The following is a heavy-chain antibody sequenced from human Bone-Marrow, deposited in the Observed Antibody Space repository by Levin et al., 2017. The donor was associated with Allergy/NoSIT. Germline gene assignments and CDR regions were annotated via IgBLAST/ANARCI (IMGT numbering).Heavy chain of an antibody. CDR3: ARGGRWSFSYYFDY. V-gene: IGHV4-34*01. D-gene: IGHD3-10*01. CDR2: INHSGST. CDR1: GGSFTGYF. J-gene: IGHJ4*02. Sequence: CAVDGGSFTGYFWTWIRQPPGKGLEWIGEINHSGSTKYNPSLTSRVTISVDTSKKEFSLNLSSVTAADTAVFYCARGGRWSFSYYFDYWGQGTRVTVSS.